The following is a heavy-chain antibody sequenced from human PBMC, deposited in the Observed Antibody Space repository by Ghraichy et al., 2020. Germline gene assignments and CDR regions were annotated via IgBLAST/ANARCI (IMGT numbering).Heavy chain of an antibody. CDR3: ARIRLGVLLWFGERNYYYMDV. CDR1: GFSLSNARIV. CDR2: IFSNDEK. Sequence: SGPTLVKPTETLTLTCTVSGFSLSNARIVVSWIRQPPGKALEWLAHIFSNDEKSYSTSLKSRLTISKDTSKSQVVLTMTNMDPVDTATYYCARIRLGVLLWFGERNYYYMDVWGKGTTVTVSS. V-gene: IGHV2-26*01. J-gene: IGHJ6*03. D-gene: IGHD3-10*01.